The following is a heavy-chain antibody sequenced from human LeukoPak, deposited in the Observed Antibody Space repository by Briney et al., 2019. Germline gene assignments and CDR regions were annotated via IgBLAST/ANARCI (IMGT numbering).Heavy chain of an antibody. CDR2: ISGSGANT. V-gene: IGHV3-23*01. CDR3: AKHLGSHNFDY. CDR1: GFTFNGYA. J-gene: IGHJ4*02. D-gene: IGHD3-10*01. Sequence: PGGSLRLSCAASGFTFNGYAMSWVRQASGKGLEWVSSISGSGANTYYANSVKGRFTVYRDNSKNTLYLQVNNLRAEDTAVYYCAKHLGSHNFDYWGQGTLVTVSS.